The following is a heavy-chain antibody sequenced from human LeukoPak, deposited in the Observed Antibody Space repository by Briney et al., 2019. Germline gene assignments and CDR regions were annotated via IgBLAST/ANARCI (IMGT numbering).Heavy chain of an antibody. D-gene: IGHD3-3*01. CDR2: IYHSGST. CDR1: GGSNSSGDYY. V-gene: IGHV4-30-2*01. CDR3: AGGGGFWSGYYTGIGAFDI. J-gene: IGHJ3*02. Sequence: PSETLSLTCTVSGGSNSSGDYYWSWIQQPPGKGLEWIGYIYHSGSTYYDPSLKSRVTISVDRSKNQFSLKLSFVTAADTAVYYCAGGGGFWSGYYTGIGAFDIWGQGTMVTVPS.